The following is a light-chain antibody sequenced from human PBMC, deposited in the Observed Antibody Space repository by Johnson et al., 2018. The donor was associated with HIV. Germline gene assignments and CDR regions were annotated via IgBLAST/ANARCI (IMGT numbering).Light chain of an antibody. CDR3: GTWDSSLSVHYV. CDR2: ENN. Sequence: QSVLTQPPSVSAAPGQKVTISCSGSSSNIGNNYVSWYQQLPGTAPKLLIYENNKRPPGIPDRFSASKSGTSATLGITGLQTGDEADYYCGTWDSSLSVHYVFGTGTKITVL. J-gene: IGLJ1*01. CDR1: SSNIGNNY. V-gene: IGLV1-51*02.